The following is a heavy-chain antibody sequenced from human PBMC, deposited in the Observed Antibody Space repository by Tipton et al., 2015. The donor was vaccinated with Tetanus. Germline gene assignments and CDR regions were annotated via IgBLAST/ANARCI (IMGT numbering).Heavy chain of an antibody. D-gene: IGHD2-15*01. CDR3: ARHEGYCYGAGCYPYYFDY. Sequence: TLSLTCTVSGGSISSGGYYWSWIRQHPGKGLEWIGYIYYSGSTYYNPSLKSRVTISVDTSKNQFSLKLSSVTAADTAVYYCARHEGYCYGAGCYPYYFDYWGQGTLVTVSS. V-gene: IGHV4-31*03. CDR1: GGSISSGGYY. CDR2: IYYSGST. J-gene: IGHJ4*02.